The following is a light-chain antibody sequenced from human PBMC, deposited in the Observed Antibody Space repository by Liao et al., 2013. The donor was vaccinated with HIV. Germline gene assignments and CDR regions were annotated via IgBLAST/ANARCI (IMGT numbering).Light chain of an antibody. V-gene: IGLV3-1*01. CDR3: QVWDSSSVHFYV. CDR1: NLGNKD. J-gene: IGLJ1*01. CDR2: QDN. Sequence: SYDLTQPPSVSVSPGQTASISCSGDNLGNKDVCWYQQKAGQSPVLVIYQDNKRHSGVPERFSGSNSGNTATLTISRVEAGDEADYYCQVWDSSSVHFYVFGTGTRSTVL.